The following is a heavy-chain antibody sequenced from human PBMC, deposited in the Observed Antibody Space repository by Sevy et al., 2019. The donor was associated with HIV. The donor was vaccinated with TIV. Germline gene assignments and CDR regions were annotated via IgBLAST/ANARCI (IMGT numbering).Heavy chain of an antibody. J-gene: IGHJ6*02. CDR1: GYRFTTPW. Sequence: GESLKISCKASGYRFTTPWIGLVRQMPGKGLEWVGIIFPGYSDTRYSPSCQGQVTISADNSIRTAYLQWSSLKASDTAMYYCARARGIPHYYYGMDVWGQGTTVTVSS. CDR3: ARARGIPHYYYGMDV. V-gene: IGHV5-51*01. D-gene: IGHD1-26*01. CDR2: IFPGYSDT.